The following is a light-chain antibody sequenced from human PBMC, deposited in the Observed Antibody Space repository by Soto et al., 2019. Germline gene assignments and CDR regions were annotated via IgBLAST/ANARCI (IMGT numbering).Light chain of an antibody. CDR2: EGS. Sequence: QAVVTQPASVSGSPVQSITISCTGSSSDVVSYNLVSWYQQHPGKAPKLMIYEGSKRPSGVSNRFSGSKSGNTASLTISGLQAEDEADYYCCSYAGSSTYVFGTGTKLTVL. J-gene: IGLJ1*01. CDR3: CSYAGSSTYV. CDR1: SSDVVSYNL. V-gene: IGLV2-23*01.